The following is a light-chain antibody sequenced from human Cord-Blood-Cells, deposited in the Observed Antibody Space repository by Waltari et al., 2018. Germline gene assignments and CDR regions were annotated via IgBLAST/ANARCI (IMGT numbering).Light chain of an antibody. CDR1: SRDVGGYNY. V-gene: IGLV2-14*01. J-gene: IGLJ1*01. Sequence: QSALTQPASVSGSPGQSITLPCTGTSRDVGGYNYVSWYQQHPGKAPKPMIYEVSNRPSGVSNRFSGSKSGNTASLTISGLQAEDEADYYCSSYTSSSTLVFGTGTKVTVL. CDR2: EVS. CDR3: SSYTSSSTLV.